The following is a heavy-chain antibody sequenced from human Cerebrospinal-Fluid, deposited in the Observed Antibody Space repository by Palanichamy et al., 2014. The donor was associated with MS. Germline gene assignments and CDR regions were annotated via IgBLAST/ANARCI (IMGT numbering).Heavy chain of an antibody. J-gene: IGHJ4*02. D-gene: IGHD5-18*01. CDR3: ARAPQYSSLDY. CDR1: GYTFSNYF. V-gene: IGHV1-46*01. CDR2: ISLSGGGT. Sequence: QVQLVQSAAEVRKPGASVTVSCKASGYTFSNYFMHWVRQAPGQGLEWIGIISLSGGGTAYAQRFQGKVTMTRDTSRSTAYLELGSQMSEDTAVYYCARAPQYSSLDYWGQGTLVTVSS.